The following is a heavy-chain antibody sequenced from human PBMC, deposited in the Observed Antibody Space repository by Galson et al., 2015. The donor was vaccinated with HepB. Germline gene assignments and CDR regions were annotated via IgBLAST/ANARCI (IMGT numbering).Heavy chain of an antibody. V-gene: IGHV1-3*01. CDR1: GYTFTSYA. CDR3: ASLGVVVPAALDY. D-gene: IGHD2-2*01. CDR2: INAGNGNT. J-gene: IGHJ4*02. Sequence: SVKVSCKASGYTFTSYAMHWVRQAPGQRLEWMGWINAGNGNTKYSQKFQGRVTITRDTSASTAYMELSSLRSEDTAVYYCASLGVVVPAALDYWGQGTLVTVSS.